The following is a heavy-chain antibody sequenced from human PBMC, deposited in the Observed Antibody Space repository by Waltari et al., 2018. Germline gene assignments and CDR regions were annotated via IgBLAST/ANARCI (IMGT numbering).Heavy chain of an antibody. J-gene: IGHJ3*01. Sequence: QVQVVQSGTEVKKPGSSVRVSCKVSGDTFNKYAISWVRQAPGQGLEWMGKIVTILRWTNFSQKVRDRVTLTATTSTTTAFMDLTDLTSEDTAVYYCALSPQQLLAFDFWGQGTMVTVSS. D-gene: IGHD6-13*01. CDR2: IVTILRWT. CDR3: ALSPQQLLAFDF. CDR1: GDTFNKYA. V-gene: IGHV1-69*04.